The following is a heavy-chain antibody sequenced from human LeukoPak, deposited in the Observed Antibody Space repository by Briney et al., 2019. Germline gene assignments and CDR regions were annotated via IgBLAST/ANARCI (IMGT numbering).Heavy chain of an antibody. J-gene: IGHJ3*02. CDR3: AREAYSSSWERGDAFDI. D-gene: IGHD6-13*01. CDR1: GFTFSSYA. CDR2: ISGSGGST. V-gene: IGHV3-23*01. Sequence: GGSLRLSCAASGFTFSSYAMSWVRQAPGKGLEWVSAISGSGGSTYYADSVKGRFTISRDNSKNTLYLQMNSLRAEDTAVYYCAREAYSSSWERGDAFDIWGQGTMVTVSS.